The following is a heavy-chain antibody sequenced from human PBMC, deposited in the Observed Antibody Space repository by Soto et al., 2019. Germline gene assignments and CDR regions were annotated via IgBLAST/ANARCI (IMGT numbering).Heavy chain of an antibody. D-gene: IGHD2-2*01. CDR1: GYSLSDLS. CDR2: LDAEDGET. Sequence: ASVKVSCKVSGYSLSDLSIHWVRQAPGKGLEWMGGLDAEDGETIYAQKLQGRGTMTEDTSTDTAYMELSSLTSEDTAMYYCAALPRTIERTPAAIWSFDSWGQGTLVTVSS. CDR3: AALPRTIERTPAAIWSFDS. V-gene: IGHV1-24*01. J-gene: IGHJ4*02.